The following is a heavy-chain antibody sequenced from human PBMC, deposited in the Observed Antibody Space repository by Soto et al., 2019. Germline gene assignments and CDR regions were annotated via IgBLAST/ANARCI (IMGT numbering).Heavy chain of an antibody. CDR2: VYHSGST. J-gene: IGHJ4*02. Sequence: QVQLQESGPGLVKPSETLSLTCDVSGDSISSPTWWTWVRQPPGKGLEWIGEVYHSGSTNYNSFLMSRVTISVDKSKNQFSLMLTSVTAAYTAVYYCATRAPIDGDPYWGQGTLVTVSS. CDR3: ATRAPIDGDPY. V-gene: IGHV4-4*02. CDR1: GDSISSPTW. D-gene: IGHD4-17*01.